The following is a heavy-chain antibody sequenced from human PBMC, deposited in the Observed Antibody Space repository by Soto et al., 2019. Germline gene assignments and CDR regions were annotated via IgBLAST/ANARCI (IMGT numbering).Heavy chain of an antibody. J-gene: IGHJ4*02. Sequence: QVQLVESGGGLVKPGGSLRLSCAASGFTFSDYYMSWIRQAPGKGLEWVSYISSSSSYTNYADSVKGRFTISRDNAKNSLYLQMNSLRAEDTAVYYCATYYDYVWGQGDFDYWGQGTMVTVSS. CDR3: ATYYDYVWGQGDFDY. CDR1: GFTFSDYY. CDR2: ISSSSSYT. V-gene: IGHV3-11*06. D-gene: IGHD3-16*01.